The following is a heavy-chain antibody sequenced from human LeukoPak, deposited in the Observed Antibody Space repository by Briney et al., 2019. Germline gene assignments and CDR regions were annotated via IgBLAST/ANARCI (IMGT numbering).Heavy chain of an antibody. CDR1: GLSFSFYA. V-gene: IGHV3-23*01. CDR2: ISGGGAGT. J-gene: IGHJ4*02. D-gene: IGHD1-1*01. CDR3: AKDFVRYNIQFDY. Sequence: PGGSLRLSCAASGLSFSFYAMSWVRQAPGKGLEWVSSISGGGAGTYYADSVRGRFTISRDNCKNTLYVQMNSLRAEDTALYYCAKDFVRYNIQFDYWGQGALVTVSS.